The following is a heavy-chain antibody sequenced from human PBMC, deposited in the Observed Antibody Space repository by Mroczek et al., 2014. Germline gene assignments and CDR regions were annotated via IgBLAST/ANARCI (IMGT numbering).Heavy chain of an antibody. Sequence: QVQLVESGAEVKKPGASVKVSCKASGYTFTGYYMHWVRQAPGQGLEWMGWINPNSGGTNYAQKFQGRVTMTRDTSISTAYMELSRLRSDDTAVYYCARGCSGGSCYQNANYYYYGMDVWGQGTTVTVS. CDR2: INPNSGGT. CDR3: ARGCSGGSCYQNANYYYYGMDV. V-gene: IGHV1-2*02. J-gene: IGHJ6*02. CDR1: GYTFTGYY. D-gene: IGHD2-15*01.